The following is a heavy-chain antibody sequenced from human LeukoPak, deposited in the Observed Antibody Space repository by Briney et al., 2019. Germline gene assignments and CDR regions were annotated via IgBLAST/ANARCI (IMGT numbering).Heavy chain of an antibody. J-gene: IGHJ1*01. D-gene: IGHD2-2*01. CDR1: GGTFSSYT. CDR3: APAAIDREYFQY. CDR2: IIPIFGTP. Sequence: SVKVSCKASGGTFSSYTINWVRQAPGQGLEWMGGIIPIFGTPKYAQKFQGRVTITADESTSTAYMELSSLRSEDTAVYYCAPAAIDREYFQYWGQGTLVTVSS. V-gene: IGHV1-69*13.